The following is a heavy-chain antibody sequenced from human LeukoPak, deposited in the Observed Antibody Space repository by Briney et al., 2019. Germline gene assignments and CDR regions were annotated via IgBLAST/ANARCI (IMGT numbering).Heavy chain of an antibody. CDR2: ISAYNGNT. Sequence: ASVKVSCKASGYTSTTYGISWVRQAPGQGLEWMGWISAYNGNTIYAQKLQGRVTMTTDTSTSTAYMELRSLRSDDTALYYCARDRLYSYGYYGMDVWGQGTTVTVSS. J-gene: IGHJ6*02. CDR1: GYTSTTYG. D-gene: IGHD5-18*01. V-gene: IGHV1-18*01. CDR3: ARDRLYSYGYYGMDV.